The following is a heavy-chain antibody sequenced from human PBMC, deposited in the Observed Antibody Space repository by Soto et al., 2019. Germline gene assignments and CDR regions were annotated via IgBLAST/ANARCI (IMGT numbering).Heavy chain of an antibody. CDR3: ARGPRGCSGGSCYRNWFDP. CDR1: GGSFSGYY. J-gene: IGHJ5*02. V-gene: IGHV4-34*01. D-gene: IGHD2-15*01. Sequence: PSETLSLTCAVYGGSFSGYYWSWIRQPPGKGLEWIGEINHSGSTNYNPSLKSRVTISVDTSKNQFSLKLSSVTAADTAVYYCARGPRGCSGGSCYRNWFDPWGQGTLVTVPQ. CDR2: INHSGST.